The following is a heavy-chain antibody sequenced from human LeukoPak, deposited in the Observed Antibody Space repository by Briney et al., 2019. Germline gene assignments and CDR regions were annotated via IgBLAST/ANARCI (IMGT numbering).Heavy chain of an antibody. CDR3: TTYCSGGSCYSYDAFDI. CDR2: IKEDGSEK. D-gene: IGHD2-15*01. V-gene: IGHV3-7*03. Sequence: PGGSLSLSCAASGFSFSNYWMSWVRQAPGKGLEWVANIKEDGSEKYYVDSVKGRFTISRDNARNSLYLQMNSLKTEDTAVYYCTTYCSGGSCYSYDAFDIWGQGTMVTVSS. J-gene: IGHJ3*02. CDR1: GFSFSNYW.